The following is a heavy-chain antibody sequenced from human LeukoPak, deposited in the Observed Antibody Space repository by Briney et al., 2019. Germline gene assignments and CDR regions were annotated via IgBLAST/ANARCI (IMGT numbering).Heavy chain of an antibody. J-gene: IGHJ4*02. Sequence: PGGSLRLSCAASGFTFSSYGMHWVRQAPGKGLEWVAVISYDGSNKYYADSVKGRFTISRDNSKNTLYLQMNSLRAEDTAVYYCASIAVAGTEAGFDYWDQGTLVTVSS. D-gene: IGHD6-19*01. V-gene: IGHV3-30*03. CDR3: ASIAVAGTEAGFDY. CDR2: ISYDGSNK. CDR1: GFTFSSYG.